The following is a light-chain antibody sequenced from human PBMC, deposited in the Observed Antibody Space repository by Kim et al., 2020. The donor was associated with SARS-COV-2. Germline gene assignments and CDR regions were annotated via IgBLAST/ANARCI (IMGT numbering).Light chain of an antibody. J-gene: IGKJ1*01. Sequence: SPGDRATLSCRASQSVSSNYLAWYQQRPGQAPRLLIYGASSRATGIPDRFSGSGSGTDFTLTISRLEPEDFAVYYCQQYGSSPWTFGQGTKVDIK. CDR1: QSVSSNY. CDR3: QQYGSSPWT. V-gene: IGKV3-20*01. CDR2: GAS.